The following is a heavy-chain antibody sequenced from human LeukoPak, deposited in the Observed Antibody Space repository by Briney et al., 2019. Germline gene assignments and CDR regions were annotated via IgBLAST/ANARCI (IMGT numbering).Heavy chain of an antibody. J-gene: IGHJ6*02. Sequence: GGSLRLSCAASGFTFSSYAMSWVRQAPGKGLEWVSAISGSGGSTYYADSVKGRFTISRDNSKNTLYLQMNSQRAEDTAVYYCAKLQGRVIVVAKTYGMDVWGQGTTVTVSS. CDR3: AKLQGRVIVVAKTYGMDV. D-gene: IGHD3-22*01. CDR1: GFTFSSYA. CDR2: ISGSGGST. V-gene: IGHV3-23*01.